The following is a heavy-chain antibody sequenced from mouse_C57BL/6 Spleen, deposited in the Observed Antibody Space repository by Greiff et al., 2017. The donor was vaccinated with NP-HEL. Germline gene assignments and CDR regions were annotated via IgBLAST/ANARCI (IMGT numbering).Heavy chain of an antibody. D-gene: IGHD1-1*01. J-gene: IGHJ3*01. V-gene: IGHV1-80*01. CDR1: GYAFSSYW. CDR2: IYPGDGDT. CDR3: AREDYYGSSYDAWFAY. Sequence: QVQLQQSGAELVKPGASVKISCKASGYAFSSYWMNWVKQRPGKGLEWIGQIYPGDGDTNYNGKFKGKATLTADKSSSTAYMQLSSLTSEDSAVYCCAREDYYGSSYDAWFAYWGQGTLVTVSA.